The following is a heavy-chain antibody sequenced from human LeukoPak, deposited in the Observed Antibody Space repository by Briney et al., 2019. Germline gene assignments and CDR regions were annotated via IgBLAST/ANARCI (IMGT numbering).Heavy chain of an antibody. Sequence: GGSLRLSCAASGFTFSSYAMHWVRQAPGKGLEWVAVISYDGSNKYYADSVKGRFTISRDNSKNTLYLQMNSLRAEDTTVYYCARGRGGSVVGATVYWGQGTLVTVSS. CDR3: ARGRGGSVVGATVY. D-gene: IGHD1-26*01. CDR2: ISYDGSNK. CDR1: GFTFSSYA. V-gene: IGHV3-30-3*01. J-gene: IGHJ4*02.